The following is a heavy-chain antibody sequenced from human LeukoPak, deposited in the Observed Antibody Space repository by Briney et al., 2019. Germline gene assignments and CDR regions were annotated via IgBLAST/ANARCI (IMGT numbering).Heavy chain of an antibody. D-gene: IGHD3-22*01. J-gene: IGHJ5*02. Sequence: SETLSLTCTVSGGSINSYSWSWIRQPPGKGLEWIGYIYYSGSTNYNPSLKSRVTISVDTSKNQFSLKLSSVTAADTAVYYCARAIAYYDSSGYFRLLEFDPWGQGTLVTVSS. CDR1: GGSINSYS. CDR3: ARAIAYYDSSGYFRLLEFDP. CDR2: IYYSGST. V-gene: IGHV4-59*01.